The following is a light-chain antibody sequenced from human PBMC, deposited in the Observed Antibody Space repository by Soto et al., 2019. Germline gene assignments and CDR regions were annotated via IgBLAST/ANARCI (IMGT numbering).Light chain of an antibody. Sequence: PFALSASEGPRVTITCRASQTVHSWLAWYQQKPGKAPRLLIYKASSLKTGVPSRFSGTGSGTEFTLTISVLQPDDLATYYWQQYNLYSTFGQGTKVDI. CDR2: KAS. CDR1: QTVHSW. J-gene: IGKJ1*01. V-gene: IGKV1-5*03. CDR3: QQYNLYST.